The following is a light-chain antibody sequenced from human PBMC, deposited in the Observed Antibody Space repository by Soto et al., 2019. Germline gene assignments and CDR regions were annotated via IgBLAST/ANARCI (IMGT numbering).Light chain of an antibody. J-gene: IGKJ1*01. Sequence: EIVLTQSPATLSLSPGERATLSCRASQSLSSNLAWYQQKSGQAPRLLIYDASPRATGIPARFSGSGSGTDFTLAISSLEPEDFAVYYCQQRSNWRTFGQGTKVDIK. CDR2: DAS. CDR3: QQRSNWRT. CDR1: QSLSSN. V-gene: IGKV3-11*01.